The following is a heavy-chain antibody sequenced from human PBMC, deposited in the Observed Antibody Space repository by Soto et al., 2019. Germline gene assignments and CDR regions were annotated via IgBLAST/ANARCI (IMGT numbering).Heavy chain of an antibody. V-gene: IGHV3-74*01. J-gene: IGHJ4*02. CDR2: IYNDGTYS. D-gene: IGHD3-10*01. Sequence: GSLRLSCAASGFIFKMYWMHWVRQSPGKGLVWISRIYNDGTYSDYADSVRGRFTISRDNVNDTLYLQMNNLRAEDSGLYYCTRGPRPISTGTGAYWGQGTQVTVTS. CDR1: GFIFKMYW. CDR3: TRGPRPISTGTGAY.